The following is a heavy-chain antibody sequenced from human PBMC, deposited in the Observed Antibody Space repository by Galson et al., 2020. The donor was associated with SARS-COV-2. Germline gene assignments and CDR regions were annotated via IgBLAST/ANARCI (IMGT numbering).Heavy chain of an antibody. CDR3: ATLRSGSCPS. D-gene: IGHD3-10*01. CDR2: ISAIGTTT. Sequence: GGSLRPSCEASGFIFSGYEMTWVRQAPGRGLEWVSHISAIGTTTHVSDSVRGRFTVSRDNAKNSLYLQMIDLRAEDTAIYYCATLRSGSCPSWGQGTQVTVSS. CDR1: GFIFSGYE. V-gene: IGHV3-48*03. J-gene: IGHJ5*02.